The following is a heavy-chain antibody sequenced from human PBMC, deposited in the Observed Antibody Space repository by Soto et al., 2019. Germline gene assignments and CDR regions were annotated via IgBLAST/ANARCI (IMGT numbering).Heavy chain of an antibody. Sequence: SLRLSCAASGFTFSSYAMSWVRQAPGKGLEWVSAISGSGGSTYYADSVKGRFTISRDNSKNTLYLQMNSLGAEDTAVYYCAKGSITIFGVAPNWGQGTLVTVSS. CDR3: AKGSITIFGVAPN. D-gene: IGHD3-3*01. V-gene: IGHV3-23*01. CDR1: GFTFSSYA. CDR2: ISGSGGST. J-gene: IGHJ4*02.